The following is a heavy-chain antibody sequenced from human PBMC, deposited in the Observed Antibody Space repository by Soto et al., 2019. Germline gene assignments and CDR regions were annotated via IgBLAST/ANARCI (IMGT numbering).Heavy chain of an antibody. CDR3: ARAPFGVPPWYFDL. CDR2: IIPIFGTA. D-gene: IGHD3-3*01. Sequence: SVKVSCKASGGAFSSYAISWVRQAPGQGLEWMGGIIPIFGTANYAQKFQGRVTITADESTSTAYMELSSLRSEDTAVYYCARAPFGVPPWYFDLWGCGTLVTVSS. J-gene: IGHJ2*01. CDR1: GGAFSSYA. V-gene: IGHV1-69*13.